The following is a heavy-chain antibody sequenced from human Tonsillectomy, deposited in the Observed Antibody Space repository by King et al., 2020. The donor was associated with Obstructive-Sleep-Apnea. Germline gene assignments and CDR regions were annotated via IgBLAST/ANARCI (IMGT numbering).Heavy chain of an antibody. D-gene: IGHD6-19*01. V-gene: IGHV3-30*02. Sequence: HVQLVESGGGVVQPGRSLRLSCAASGFTFSNYGMHWVRQAPGKGLEGGAFIRYVGINKYYGDSVKGRFTISRDNSKNTQYLQMNSLRPEDTAVYYCARGSYSSGWEGDYWGQGTLVIVSS. CDR1: GFTFSNYG. CDR3: ARGSYSSGWEGDY. CDR2: IRYVGINK. J-gene: IGHJ4*02.